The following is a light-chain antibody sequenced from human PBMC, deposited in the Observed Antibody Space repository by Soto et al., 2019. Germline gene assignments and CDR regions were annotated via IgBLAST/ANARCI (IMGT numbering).Light chain of an antibody. CDR2: DAS. J-gene: IGKJ2*01. CDR1: QSVSSY. Sequence: EIVLTQSPATLSLSPGERATLSCRASQSVSSYLAWYQQKPGQAPRLLIYDASNRATGIPARFSGSGSGTDFTLTISSLEPEDFAVYYWQQRSNWPWYTFGQGTKLEIK. CDR3: QQRSNWPWYT. V-gene: IGKV3-11*01.